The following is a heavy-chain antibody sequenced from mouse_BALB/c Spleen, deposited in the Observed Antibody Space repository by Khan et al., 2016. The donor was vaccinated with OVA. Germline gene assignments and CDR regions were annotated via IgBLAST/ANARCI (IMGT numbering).Heavy chain of an antibody. V-gene: IGHV2-2*01. Sequence: VQLQESGPGLVQPSQNLSITCTVAGFSLTTYGVHWVRQSPGKGLEWLGVIWSGGTTDYNAAFISRLSISKDNSKSQVFFKMNSLQGDDTGMYYCARNSYMYDFTYWGQGTLVTVSA. CDR3: ARNSYMYDFTY. CDR2: IWSGGTT. CDR1: GFSLTTYG. D-gene: IGHD2-14*01. J-gene: IGHJ3*01.